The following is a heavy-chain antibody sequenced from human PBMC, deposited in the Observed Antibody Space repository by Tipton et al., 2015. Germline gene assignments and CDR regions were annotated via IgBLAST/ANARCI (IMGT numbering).Heavy chain of an antibody. Sequence: TLSLTCTVSGGSITSGGYYWSWIRQHPGKGLEYIGYINYIGGTHYTPSLKSRVSISLDTSKNQFFLKLSSVTAADTAVYYCARSRGASDSSGLGGYWGQGTLVTVSS. V-gene: IGHV4-31*03. J-gene: IGHJ4*02. D-gene: IGHD3-22*01. CDR3: ARSRGASDSSGLGGY. CDR2: INYIGGT. CDR1: GGSITSGGYY.